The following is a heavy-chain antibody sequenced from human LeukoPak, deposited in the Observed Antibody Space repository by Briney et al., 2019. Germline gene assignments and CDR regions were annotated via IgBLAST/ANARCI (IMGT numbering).Heavy chain of an antibody. CDR1: GVSITRYS. CDR3: AKSKSQFECFDF. J-gene: IGHJ4*02. D-gene: IGHD4-11*01. CDR2: VYYSRSA. Sequence: SETLSITCTVSGVSITRYSWSWIWHRPAPGLGLIGYVYYSRSANYNSTLKGRVPISIATSKNQIPLNLNSMTAADAAVYYCAKSKSQFECFDFWGQGTLLTVSS. V-gene: IGHV4-59*01.